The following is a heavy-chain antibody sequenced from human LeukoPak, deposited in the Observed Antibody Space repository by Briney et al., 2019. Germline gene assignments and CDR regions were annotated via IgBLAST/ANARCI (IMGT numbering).Heavy chain of an antibody. CDR1: GFTFKHSS. D-gene: IGHD3-22*01. CDR3: ARVVGLEVVNPHYLDY. Sequence: GGSLRLSCAASGFTFKHSSMSWVRQAPGKGLEWVSVISNRGNIYYADPVKGRFTISRDNSKNTLFLQIDSLRVEDTAIYHCARVVGLEVVNPHYLDYWGQGTLVTVSS. CDR2: ISNRGNI. J-gene: IGHJ4*02. V-gene: IGHV3-69-1*01.